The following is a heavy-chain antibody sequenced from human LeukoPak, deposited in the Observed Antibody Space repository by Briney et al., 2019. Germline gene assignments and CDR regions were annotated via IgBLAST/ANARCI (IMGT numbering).Heavy chain of an antibody. D-gene: IGHD1-26*01. V-gene: IGHV3-48*03. J-gene: IGHJ4*02. Sequence: PGGSLRLSCAASGFTFSTYEMNWVRQAPGKGLEWVSYISSSGGTIYYADSVKGRFTISRDNAKNSLYLQMNSLRVEDTGLYYCASGAQSDYWGQGTLVTVSS. CDR1: GFTFSTYE. CDR2: ISSSGGTI. CDR3: ASGAQSDY.